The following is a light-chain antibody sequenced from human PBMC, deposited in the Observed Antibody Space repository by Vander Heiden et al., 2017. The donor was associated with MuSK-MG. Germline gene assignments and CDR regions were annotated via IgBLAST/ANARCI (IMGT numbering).Light chain of an antibody. CDR1: SSDVGGYNY. J-gene: IGLJ1*01. V-gene: IGLV2-14*03. Sequence: QSALTQPASVSGSPGQSITIACTGTSSDVGGYNYVSWYQQYPGRAPKLMIYHVSDRPSGVSNRLSGSKSGNTASLTISGLQAEDEADYYCSSYSSSRTRLFGTGTKVTVL. CDR2: HVS. CDR3: SSYSSSRTRL.